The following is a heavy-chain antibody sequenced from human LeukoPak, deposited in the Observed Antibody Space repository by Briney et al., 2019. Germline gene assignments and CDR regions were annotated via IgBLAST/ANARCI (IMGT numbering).Heavy chain of an antibody. CDR2: INDDGSDT. J-gene: IGHJ5*02. CDR1: GFTFKLYW. V-gene: IGHV3-74*01. CDR3: VRGGPSTWS. Sequence: GGSLRLSCAASGFTFKLYWMHWVRQVPGKRPVWVSRINDDGSDTVYADSVRGRFTISRDDAKNTVYLQMNNLRAEDTAVYHCVRGGPSTWSWGQGTLVTVSS. D-gene: IGHD2-15*01.